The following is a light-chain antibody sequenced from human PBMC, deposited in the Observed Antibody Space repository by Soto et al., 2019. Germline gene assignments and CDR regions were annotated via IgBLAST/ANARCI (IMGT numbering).Light chain of an antibody. Sequence: DIVMTQSPATLSLSPGERATFSCRGSQSVSSKLAWYHQKPGQAPRLLIYGAYIRATGIPARFSGSGSGTEFTLTISSLQSGDFAVYYCQHYNNWPPWTFGQGTKVDIK. CDR1: QSVSSK. CDR3: QHYNNWPPWT. J-gene: IGKJ1*01. V-gene: IGKV3-15*01. CDR2: GAY.